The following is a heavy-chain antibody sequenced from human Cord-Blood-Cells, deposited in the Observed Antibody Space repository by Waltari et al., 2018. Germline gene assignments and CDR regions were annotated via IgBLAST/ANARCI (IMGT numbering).Heavy chain of an antibody. V-gene: IGHV4-34*01. CDR2: INHSGST. CDR3: ARGGGSYPLDY. Sequence: QVQLQQWGAGLLKPSETLSLTCAVYGGSFSGYYWSWIRQPPGKGLEWIGEINHSGSTNYNPSLKSRVTISVDTSKNQFSLTLSSVTAADTAVYYCARGGGSYPLDYWGQGTLVTVSS. J-gene: IGHJ4*02. D-gene: IGHD1-26*01. CDR1: GGSFSGYY.